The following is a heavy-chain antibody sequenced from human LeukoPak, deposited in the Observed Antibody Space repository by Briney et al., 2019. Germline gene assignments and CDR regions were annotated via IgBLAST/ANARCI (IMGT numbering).Heavy chain of an antibody. CDR1: GFTFNTYA. D-gene: IGHD3-10*02. CDR2: LSYDGNTK. J-gene: IGHJ4*02. CDR3: AKELDTMFFDY. V-gene: IGHV3-30*18. Sequence: GGSLRLSCAASGFTFNTYAMHWVRQAPDKGLEWVALLSYDGNTKYYADSVKGRFTISRDSGRKSVYLQMNSLTTDDTAFYFCAKELDTMFFDYWGQGALVTVSS.